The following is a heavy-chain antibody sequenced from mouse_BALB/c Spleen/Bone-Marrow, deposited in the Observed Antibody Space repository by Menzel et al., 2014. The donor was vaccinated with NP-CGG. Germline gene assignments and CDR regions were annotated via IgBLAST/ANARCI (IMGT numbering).Heavy chain of an antibody. J-gene: IGHJ2*01. D-gene: IGHD2-2*01. CDR2: IDPANINT. CDR1: GFNIKATY. Sequence: EVMLVESGAELVKPGASVKLSCTASGFNIKATYIHWVKQRPEQGLEWIGRIDPANINTRYDPKFQGKATITADTSSNTAYLLLGSLTSEDTAVYYCALCDYGYDFDSWGQGTTVTVSS. CDR3: ALCDYGYDFDS. V-gene: IGHV14-3*02.